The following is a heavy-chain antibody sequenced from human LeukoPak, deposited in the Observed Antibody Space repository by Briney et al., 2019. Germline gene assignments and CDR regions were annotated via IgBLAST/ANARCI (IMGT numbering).Heavy chain of an antibody. CDR2: INHSGST. Sequence: PSETLSLTCAVYGGSFSGYYWSWIRQPPGKGLEWIGEINHSGSTNYNPSLKSRVTISVDTSKNQFSLKLSSVTAADTAVYYCARRNGQDIVATFRRRYYFDYWGQGTLVTVSS. D-gene: IGHD5-12*01. CDR1: GGSFSGYY. V-gene: IGHV4-34*01. J-gene: IGHJ4*02. CDR3: ARRNGQDIVATFRRRYYFDY.